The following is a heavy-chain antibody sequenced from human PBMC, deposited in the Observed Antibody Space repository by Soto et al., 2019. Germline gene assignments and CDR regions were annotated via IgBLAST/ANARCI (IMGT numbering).Heavy chain of an antibody. V-gene: IGHV3-21*01. CDR2: ISSSSSYI. CDR3: ARPPNYFDSRGYYGA. CDR1: GFTFSSYS. Sequence: EVQLVESGGGLIKPGGSLRLSCAASGFTFSSYSMNWVRQAPGKGLEWVSSISSSSSYISYADSVKGRFTISRDNAKNSLYLQMNSLRAEDTAVYYCARPPNYFDSRGYYGAWGQGTLVTVSS. D-gene: IGHD3-22*01. J-gene: IGHJ5*02.